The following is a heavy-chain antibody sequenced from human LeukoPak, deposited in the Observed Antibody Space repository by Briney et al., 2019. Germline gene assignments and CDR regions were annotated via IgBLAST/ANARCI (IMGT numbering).Heavy chain of an antibody. CDR1: GFTFSSYA. D-gene: IGHD3-22*01. Sequence: QPGGSLRLSCAASGFTFSSYAMSWVRQAPGKGLEWVSAISGSGGSTYYADSVKGRFTISRDNSKNTLYLQMNSLRAEDTAVYYCGKDRFRGRITMRVVFSDVFDIGGQGTVVTV. J-gene: IGHJ3*02. CDR3: GKDRFRGRITMRVVFSDVFDI. CDR2: ISGSGGST. V-gene: IGHV3-23*01.